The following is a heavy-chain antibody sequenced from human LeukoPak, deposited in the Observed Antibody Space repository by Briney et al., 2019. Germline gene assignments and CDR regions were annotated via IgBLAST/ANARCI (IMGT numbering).Heavy chain of an antibody. CDR3: ARRPYYYDTSGYPLVYFDS. CDR1: GGSISSSSYY. V-gene: IGHV4-39*07. J-gene: IGHJ4*02. D-gene: IGHD3-22*01. CDR2: IYYSGST. Sequence: SETLSLTCTVSGGSISSSSYYWGWIRQPPGKGLEWIGSIYYSGSTYYNPSLQSRVTMSIDTSKSQFSLKLSSVTAADTAVYYCARRPYYYDTSGYPLVYFDSWGQGTLVTVSS.